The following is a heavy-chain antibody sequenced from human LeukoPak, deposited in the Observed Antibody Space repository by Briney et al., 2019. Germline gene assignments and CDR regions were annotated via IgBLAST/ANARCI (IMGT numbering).Heavy chain of an antibody. CDR1: GGSISSNSYY. V-gene: IGHV4-39*01. D-gene: IGHD6-19*01. CDR3: ARRETWYSSGWYGYYFDY. Sequence: SETLSLTCAVSGGSISSNSYYWGWIRQPPGKGLEWIGSIYYSGSTYYNPSLKSRVTISVDTSKNQFSLKLSSVTAADTAVYYCARRETWYSSGWYGYYFDYWGQGTLVTVSS. CDR2: IYYSGST. J-gene: IGHJ4*02.